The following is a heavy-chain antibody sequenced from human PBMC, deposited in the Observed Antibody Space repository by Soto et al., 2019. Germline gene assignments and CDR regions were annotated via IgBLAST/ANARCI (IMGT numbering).Heavy chain of an antibody. CDR2: MNTNSGNT. CDR3: ARGPMTTVVTLQRYYYYGMDV. J-gene: IGHJ6*02. CDR1: GYTFTSYD. V-gene: IGHV1-8*01. D-gene: IGHD4-17*01. Sequence: PTASVKVSCKASGYTFTSYDTNWVRQATGQGLEWMGWMNTNSGNTGYAQKFQGRVTMTRNTSISTAYMELSSLRSEDTAVYYCARGPMTTVVTLQRYYYYGMDVWGQGTTVTVSS.